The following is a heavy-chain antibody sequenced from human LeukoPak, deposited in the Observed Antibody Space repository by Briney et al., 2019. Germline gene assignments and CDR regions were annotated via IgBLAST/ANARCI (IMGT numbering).Heavy chain of an antibody. J-gene: IGHJ6*04. CDR1: GYTLTELS. CDR2: FDPEDGET. D-gene: IGHD2-15*01. Sequence: SVKVSCKVSGYTLTELSMHWVRQAPGKGLEWMGGFDPEDGETIYAQKFQGRVTMTEDTSTDTAYMELSSLRSEDTAVYYCATGYRNSIQELIGYCSGGSCPTSYGMDVWGKGTTVTVSS. V-gene: IGHV1-24*01. CDR3: ATGYRNSIQELIGYCSGGSCPTSYGMDV.